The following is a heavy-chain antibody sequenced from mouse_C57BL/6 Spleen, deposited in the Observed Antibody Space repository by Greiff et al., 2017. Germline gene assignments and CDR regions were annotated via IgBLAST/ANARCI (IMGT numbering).Heavy chain of an antibody. V-gene: IGHV1-7*01. J-gene: IGHJ1*03. CDR1: GYTFTSYW. CDR3: ARSSYGNYGYFDV. D-gene: IGHD2-1*01. CDR2: INPSSGYT. Sequence: QVHVKQSGAELAKPGASVKLSCKASGYTFTSYWMHWVKQRPGQGLEWIGYINPSSGYTKYNQKFKDKATLTADKSSSTAYMQLSSLTYEDSAVYYCARSSYGNYGYFDVWGTGTTVTVSS.